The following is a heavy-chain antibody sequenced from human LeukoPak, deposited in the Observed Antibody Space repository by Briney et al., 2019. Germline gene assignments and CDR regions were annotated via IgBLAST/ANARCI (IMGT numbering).Heavy chain of an antibody. CDR3: ASPVRGPNYYYYYGMDV. CDR2: IYNGGGT. CDR1: GFTVSRNY. J-gene: IGHJ6*02. Sequence: GGSLRLSCAVSGFTVSRNYMTWVRQAPGKGLEWVSVIYNGGGTYYADSVKGRFTISRDKSKNTLFLQMNSLRAEDTAVYYCASPVRGPNYYYYYGMDVWGQGTTVTVSS. V-gene: IGHV3-66*01. D-gene: IGHD3-10*01.